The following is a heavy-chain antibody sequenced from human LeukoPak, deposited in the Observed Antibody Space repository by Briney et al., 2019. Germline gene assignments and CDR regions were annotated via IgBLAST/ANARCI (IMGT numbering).Heavy chain of an antibody. CDR2: VRYDGSNK. V-gene: IGHV3-30*02. Sequence: PGGSLRLSCAASGFSFSSYGMHWVRQAPGKGLEWVAFVRYDGSNKYEDSVRGRFTISRDNSKNTMYLQMNSLRPEDAAVYYCAKAPVTTCRGAFCYPFDYWGLGTLVTVSS. J-gene: IGHJ4*02. CDR1: GFSFSSYG. D-gene: IGHD2-15*01. CDR3: AKAPVTTCRGAFCYPFDY.